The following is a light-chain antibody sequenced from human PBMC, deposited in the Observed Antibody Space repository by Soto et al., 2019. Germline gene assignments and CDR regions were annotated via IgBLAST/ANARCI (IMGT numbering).Light chain of an antibody. Sequence: QAVVTQEPSLTVSRGGTVTLTCASNTGAVTSGYFPNWFQQKPGQAPRALIYGTSDRYSWTPARFSGSLLGGKAALTLSGVQPEDEADYYCLVYYGGTWVFGGGTKLTVL. CDR1: TGAVTSGYF. V-gene: IGLV7-43*01. J-gene: IGLJ3*02. CDR2: GTS. CDR3: LVYYGGTWV.